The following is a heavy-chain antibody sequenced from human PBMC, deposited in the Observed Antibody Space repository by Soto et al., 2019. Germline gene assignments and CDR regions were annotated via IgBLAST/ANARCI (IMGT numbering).Heavy chain of an antibody. Sequence: EVQLLESGGGLVQPEGSLRLSCVASGFTFSSYVMSWVRQAPGKGLEWVSAIGSSGGRTYYADSVEGRFTISRDKSKSTLYLHMNFLSAEDTAVYYCVDGAEGGAFEIWGQGTMVTVSS. CDR3: VDGAEGGAFEI. V-gene: IGHV3-23*01. J-gene: IGHJ3*02. CDR2: IGSSGGRT. CDR1: GFTFSSYV. D-gene: IGHD2-2*03.